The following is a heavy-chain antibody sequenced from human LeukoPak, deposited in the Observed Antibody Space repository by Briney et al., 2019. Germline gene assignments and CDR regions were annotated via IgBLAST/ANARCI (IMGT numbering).Heavy chain of an antibody. V-gene: IGHV4-4*09. J-gene: IGHJ4*02. CDR1: GGSISSHY. CDR2: IYPSGGT. Sequence: SETLSLTCTVSGGSISSHYWSWIRQSPGKGLEWIGYIYPSGGTNYNPSLKSRVTISVDTSKNQFSLKLNSVSAADTAVYYCARFAYCGSGCWYYFDYRGQGALVTVSS. CDR3: ARFAYCGSGCWYYFDY. D-gene: IGHD2-21*02.